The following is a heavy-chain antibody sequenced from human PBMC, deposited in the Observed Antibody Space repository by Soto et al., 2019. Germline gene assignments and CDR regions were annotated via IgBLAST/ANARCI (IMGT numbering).Heavy chain of an antibody. V-gene: IGHV3-33*01. CDR1: GFTFSSYG. CDR3: ARDIGYGGKFPGRYGMVV. Sequence: GGSLRLSCAASGFTFSSYGMHWVRQAPGKGLEWVAVIWYDGSNKYYADSVKGRFTISRDNSKNTLYLQMNSLRAEDTAVYYCARDIGYGGKFPGRYGMVVSCPGPTVTVSS. J-gene: IGHJ6*02. D-gene: IGHD2-15*01. CDR2: IWYDGSNK.